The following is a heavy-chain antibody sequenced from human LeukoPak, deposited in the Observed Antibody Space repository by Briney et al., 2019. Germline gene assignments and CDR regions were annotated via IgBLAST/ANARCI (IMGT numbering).Heavy chain of an antibody. CDR2: IYYSGST. V-gene: IGHV4-39*01. CDR1: GGSISSSPYY. Sequence: SETLSLTCTVSGGSISSSPYYWGWIRQPPGKGLEWIGNIYYSGSTYYNPSPKTRVTISVDTSKNQFSLTLTSVTAADTAVYYCARHASVDGNWPRPLDYWGQGGLVTVSS. D-gene: IGHD6-19*01. CDR3: ARHASVDGNWPRPLDY. J-gene: IGHJ4*02.